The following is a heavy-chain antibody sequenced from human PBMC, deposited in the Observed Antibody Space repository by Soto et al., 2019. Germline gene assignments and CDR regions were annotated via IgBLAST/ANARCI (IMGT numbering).Heavy chain of an antibody. V-gene: IGHV3-23*01. Sequence: GCSLILSCTSSGFSFITHAMSWVLQAPGKGLEWASSISSGGTTTFYAASVEGRFTISRDKSKNTLYLQMNSLRADDTAVYYFARECVSIWGWFGRNFDALDQGT. D-gene: IGHD6-19*01. J-gene: IGHJ4*03. CDR2: ISSGGTTT. CDR1: GFSFITHA. CDR3: ARECVSIWGWFGRNFDA.